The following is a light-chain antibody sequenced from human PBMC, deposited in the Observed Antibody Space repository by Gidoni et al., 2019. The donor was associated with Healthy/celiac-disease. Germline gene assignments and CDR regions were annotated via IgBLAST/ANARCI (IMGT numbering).Light chain of an antibody. V-gene: IGLV6-57*01. CDR2: EDN. CDR3: QSYDSSNQVV. J-gene: IGLJ2*01. Sequence: NFMLTQPHSVSYSPGKTVTISCTRSSGSIASNYVQWYQPRPGSSPTTVIYEDNQRPSGVPDRFSGSIDSSSNSASLTISGLKTEDEADYYCQSYDSSNQVVFGGGTKLTVL. CDR1: SGSIASNY.